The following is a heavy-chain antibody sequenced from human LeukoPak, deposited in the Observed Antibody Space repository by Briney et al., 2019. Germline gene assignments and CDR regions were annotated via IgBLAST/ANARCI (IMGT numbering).Heavy chain of an antibody. CDR2: ISGGGGGT. J-gene: IGHJ4*02. CDR3: AKGRYCFDY. CDR1: GFTFSSYA. D-gene: IGHD3-16*01. V-gene: IGHV3-23*01. Sequence: GGSLRLSCAASGFTFSSYAMSWVRQAPGKGLEWVSAISGGGGGTFYADSVKGRFTISRDNSKNTLYLQMNSLRAEDTAVYYWAKGRYCFDYWGQGTLVTVSS.